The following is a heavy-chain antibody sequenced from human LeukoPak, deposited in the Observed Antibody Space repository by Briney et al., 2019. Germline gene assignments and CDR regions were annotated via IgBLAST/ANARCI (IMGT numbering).Heavy chain of an antibody. CDR1: GFTFSSYA. J-gene: IGHJ4*02. V-gene: IGHV3-23*01. CDR2: ISGSGGST. D-gene: IGHD3-22*01. CDR3: AKGSYYDSSGSFYFDY. Sequence: GGSLRLSCAASGFTFSSYAMSWVRQAPGKGLEWVSAISGSGGSTYYADSVKGRFTISRDNSKNTLYVQVNSLGTEDTPAYYCAKGSYYDSSGSFYFDYWGQGTLVTVSS.